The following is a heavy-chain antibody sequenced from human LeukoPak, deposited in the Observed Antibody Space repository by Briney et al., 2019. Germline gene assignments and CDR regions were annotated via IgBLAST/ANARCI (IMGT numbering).Heavy chain of an antibody. D-gene: IGHD1-26*01. CDR2: IYYSGST. V-gene: IGHV4-30-4*07. Sequence: SQTLSLTCAVSGGSISSGGYSWSWIRQPPGKGLEWIGYIYYSGSTNYNPSLKSRVTISVDTSKNQFSLKLSSVTAADTAVYYCARLWESGSYYYFDYWGQGTLVTVSS. CDR3: ARLWESGSYYYFDY. CDR1: GGSISSGGYS. J-gene: IGHJ4*02.